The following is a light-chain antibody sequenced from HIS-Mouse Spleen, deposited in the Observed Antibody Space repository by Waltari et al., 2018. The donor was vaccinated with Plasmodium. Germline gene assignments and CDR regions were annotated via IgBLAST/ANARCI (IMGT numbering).Light chain of an antibody. CDR3: QAWDSSTVV. Sequence: SYELTQPPSVSVSPGQTASNTCSGDKLGYKYACWYQQKPGQSPVLVIYQDSKRPSGIHERFSGSNSGNTATLTISGTQAMDEADYYCQAWDSSTVVFGGGTKLTVL. J-gene: IGLJ2*01. V-gene: IGLV3-1*01. CDR2: QDS. CDR1: KLGYKY.